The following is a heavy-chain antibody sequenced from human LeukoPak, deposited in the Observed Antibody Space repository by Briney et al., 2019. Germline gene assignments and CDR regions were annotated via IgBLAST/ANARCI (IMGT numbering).Heavy chain of an antibody. J-gene: IGHJ4*02. CDR1: GFTFSDYY. CDR3: AAIAVAGRYYFDY. CDR2: ISSSGSTI. D-gene: IGHD6-19*01. Sequence: PGGSLRLSCAASGFTFSDYYMSWIRQAPGKGLEWVSYISSSGSTIYYADSVKGRFTISGDNAKNSLYLQMNSLRAEDTAVYYCAAIAVAGRYYFDYWGQGTLVTVSS. V-gene: IGHV3-11*01.